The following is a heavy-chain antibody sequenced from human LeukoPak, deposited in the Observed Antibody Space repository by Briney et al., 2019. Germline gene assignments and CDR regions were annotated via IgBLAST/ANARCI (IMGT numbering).Heavy chain of an antibody. Sequence: GGSLRLSCAASGFTFSSYSMNWVRQAPGKGLESVSSISSNSKYIYYADSVKGRFTISRDNAKNSLYLQMNSLRAEDTAVYYCARDGSIAVKNWFDPWGQGTLVTVSS. D-gene: IGHD6-19*01. J-gene: IGHJ5*02. CDR2: ISSNSKYI. CDR1: GFTFSSYS. CDR3: ARDGSIAVKNWFDP. V-gene: IGHV3-21*01.